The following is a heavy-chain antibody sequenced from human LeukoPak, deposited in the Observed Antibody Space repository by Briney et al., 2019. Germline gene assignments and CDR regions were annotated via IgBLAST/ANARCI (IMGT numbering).Heavy chain of an antibody. Sequence: GGSLRLSCAASGFTFSSYAMHWVRQAPGKGLEWVAVISYDGSNKYYADSVKGRFTISRDNSKNTLYLQMDSLRAEDTAVYYCARVSEGGGNPEGNFDYWGQGTLVTVSS. J-gene: IGHJ4*02. CDR2: ISYDGSNK. D-gene: IGHD4-23*01. CDR1: GFTFSSYA. V-gene: IGHV3-30-3*01. CDR3: ARVSEGGGNPEGNFDY.